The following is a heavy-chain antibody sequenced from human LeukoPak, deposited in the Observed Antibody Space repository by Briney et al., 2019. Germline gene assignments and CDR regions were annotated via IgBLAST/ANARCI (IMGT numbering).Heavy chain of an antibody. CDR3: ARDGGHDYGGNCLDY. D-gene: IGHD4-23*01. Sequence: SETLSLTCTVSGGSISSSSYYWGWIRQPPGKGLEWTGSIYFSGSTYYNPSLKSRVTISVDTSKNQFSLKLSSVTAADTAVYYCARDGGHDYGGNCLDYWGQGTLVTVSS. V-gene: IGHV4-39*07. J-gene: IGHJ4*02. CDR2: IYFSGST. CDR1: GGSISSSSYY.